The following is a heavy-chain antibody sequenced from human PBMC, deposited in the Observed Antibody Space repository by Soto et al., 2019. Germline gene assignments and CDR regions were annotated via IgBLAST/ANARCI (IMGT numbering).Heavy chain of an antibody. CDR2: IYWDDDK. CDR3: ARLQAAAGDNDLTFDY. Sequence: SGPTLVNPTQTLTLTCTFSGFSLSTSGVGVGWIRQPPGKALEWLALIYWDDDKRDSPFLKSRLTITKDTSKNQVVLTMTNMDPVDTAMYYCARLQAAAGDNDLTFDYWGQGTLVTVSS. J-gene: IGHJ4*02. V-gene: IGHV2-5*02. CDR1: GFSLSTSGVG. D-gene: IGHD6-13*01.